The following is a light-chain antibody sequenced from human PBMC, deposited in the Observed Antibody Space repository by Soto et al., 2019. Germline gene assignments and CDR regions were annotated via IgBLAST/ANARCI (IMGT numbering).Light chain of an antibody. Sequence: DIQMTQSPSSLSASVGDRVTITCRASQSISTYLNWYQQKPGKAPKVLIYAASSLQSGVPSRFSGTGSGTDFILTISSLQPEDFATYYCQQSYSTPLTFGQWTKLEIK. CDR3: QQSYSTPLT. V-gene: IGKV1-39*01. CDR2: AAS. J-gene: IGKJ2*01. CDR1: QSISTY.